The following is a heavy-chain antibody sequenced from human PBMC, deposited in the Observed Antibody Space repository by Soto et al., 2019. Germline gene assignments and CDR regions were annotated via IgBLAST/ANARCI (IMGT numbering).Heavy chain of an antibody. V-gene: IGHV3-11*01. CDR1: GFTFSDYY. CDR2: ISSSDSII. D-gene: IGHD3-22*01. Sequence: QVQLVESGGGLVKPGGSLRLSCAASGFTFSDYYMSWIRQAPGKGLEWVSYISSSDSIIYYADSVKGRFTISRDNAKNSLYLQMNSLIAEDTAVYYCAIDLGYYDSSGYFDYCGQGTLVTVSS. J-gene: IGHJ4*02. CDR3: AIDLGYYDSSGYFDY.